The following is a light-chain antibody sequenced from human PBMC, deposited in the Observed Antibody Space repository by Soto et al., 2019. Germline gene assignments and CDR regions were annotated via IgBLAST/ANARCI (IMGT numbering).Light chain of an antibody. Sequence: QSALTQPASVSGSPGQSITISCTGTSSDVGGYGYVSWYQQHPGKVPKLMIYEVSNWPSGVSNRFSGSKSGNTASLTISGLQAEDEADYYCSSYTSGSTYVFGTGTKLTVL. CDR2: EVS. CDR1: SSDVGGYGY. V-gene: IGLV2-14*01. CDR3: SSYTSGSTYV. J-gene: IGLJ1*01.